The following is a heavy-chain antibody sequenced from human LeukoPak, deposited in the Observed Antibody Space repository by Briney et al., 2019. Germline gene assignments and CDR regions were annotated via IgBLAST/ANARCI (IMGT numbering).Heavy chain of an antibody. CDR2: IHSSGST. CDR3: ARDRCEGYCTSFDS. CDR1: GGSISNYY. Sequence: PSETLSLTCTVSGGSISNYYWSWIRPPAGKGLEWIGRIHSSGSTNYNPSLKSRVTISVDKSKNQFSLRLSSVIAADTAVYFCARDRCEGYCTSFDSWGQGTLVTVSS. D-gene: IGHD2-8*01. V-gene: IGHV4-4*07. J-gene: IGHJ5*01.